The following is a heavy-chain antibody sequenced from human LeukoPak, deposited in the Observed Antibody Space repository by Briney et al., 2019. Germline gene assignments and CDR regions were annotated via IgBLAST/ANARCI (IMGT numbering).Heavy chain of an antibody. CDR3: AKLGFGEPIGDY. CDR2: IRYDGSNK. Sequence: PGGSLSLSCAASGCTFSSYGRHWIRQAPGKGLEWVASIRYDGSNKYYADSVKGRFTISRENSKNTLYLQMNSLRAEDTAVYYCAKLGFGEPIGDYWGQGTLVTVSS. D-gene: IGHD3-10*01. CDR1: GCTFSSYG. V-gene: IGHV3-30*02. J-gene: IGHJ4*02.